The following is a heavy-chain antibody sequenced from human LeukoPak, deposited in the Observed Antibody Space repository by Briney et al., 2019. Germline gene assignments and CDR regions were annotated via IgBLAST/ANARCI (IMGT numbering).Heavy chain of an antibody. V-gene: IGHV3-21*01. CDR2: ISSSSSYI. D-gene: IGHD2-15*01. Sequence: GGSLRLSCAASGFTFSSYAMNWVRQAPGKGLEWISLISSSSSYIYYADSVKGRFTISRDNAKNSLYVQMNSLRAEDTAVYYCARAAANLHDAFDIWGQGTMVTVSS. CDR1: GFTFSSYA. CDR3: ARAAANLHDAFDI. J-gene: IGHJ3*02.